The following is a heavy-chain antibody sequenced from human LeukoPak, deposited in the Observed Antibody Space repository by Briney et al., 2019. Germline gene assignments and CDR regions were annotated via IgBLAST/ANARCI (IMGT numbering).Heavy chain of an antibody. J-gene: IGHJ4*02. CDR1: GFTFRNAW. V-gene: IGHV3-15*01. CDR2: IKSKTDDGTT. Sequence: PGGSLRLSCAASGFTFRNAWMSWVRQAPGMGLEWVGRIKSKTDDGTTDYAAPVKGRFTISRDDSKNTLSLQMNSLKTDDTAVYYCVAGYYYDSSGYYYWSYWGQGTLVTVSS. CDR3: VAGYYYDSSGYYYWSY. D-gene: IGHD3-22*01.